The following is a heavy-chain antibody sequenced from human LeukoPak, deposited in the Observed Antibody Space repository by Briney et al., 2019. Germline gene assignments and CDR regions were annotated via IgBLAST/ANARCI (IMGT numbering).Heavy chain of an antibody. D-gene: IGHD2-2*01. CDR3: AKDHGYCSSTSCYPSENY. Sequence: GGSLRLSCAASGFTFSSYAMSWVRQAPGKGLGWVSAISGSGGSTYYADSVKGRFTISRDNSKNTLYLQMNSPRAEDTAVYYCAKDHGYCSSTSCYPSENYWGQGTLVTVSS. J-gene: IGHJ4*02. CDR1: GFTFSSYA. V-gene: IGHV3-23*01. CDR2: ISGSGGST.